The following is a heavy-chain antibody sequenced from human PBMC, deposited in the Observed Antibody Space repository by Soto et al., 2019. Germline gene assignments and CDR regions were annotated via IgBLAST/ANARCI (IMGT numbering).Heavy chain of an antibody. V-gene: IGHV3-21*01. CDR1: GFTFSTHS. J-gene: IGHJ4*02. CDR2: ISSTSDYI. CDR3: VRDAVAATGSMGY. Sequence: EVRLVESGGGLVKPGGSLRLSCAASGFTFSTHSMNWVRQAPGKGLEWVSSISSTSDYIYYADSVKGRFTISRENAKNSLFLQMDSLRAEDTAVYYCVRDAVAATGSMGYWGQGTLVTVSS. D-gene: IGHD7-27*01.